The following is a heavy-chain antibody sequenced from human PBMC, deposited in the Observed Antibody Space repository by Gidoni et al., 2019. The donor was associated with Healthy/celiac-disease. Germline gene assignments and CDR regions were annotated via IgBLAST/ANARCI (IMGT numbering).Heavy chain of an antibody. CDR1: GFPFSSYA. D-gene: IGHD5-12*01. V-gene: IGHV3-30-3*01. CDR3: ARDARGYSGYDPLNY. Sequence: QVQLVESGGGVVQPGRSLRLSCAASGFPFSSYAMHWVRQAPGKGLEWVAVISYDGSNKYYADSVKGRFTISRDNSKNTLYLQMNSLRAEDTAVYYCARDARGYSGYDPLNYWGQGTLVTVSS. J-gene: IGHJ4*02. CDR2: ISYDGSNK.